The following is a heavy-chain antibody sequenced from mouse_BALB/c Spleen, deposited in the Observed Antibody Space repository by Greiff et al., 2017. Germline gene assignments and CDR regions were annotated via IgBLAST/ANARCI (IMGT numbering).Heavy chain of an antibody. CDR1: GFTFSDYG. CDR3: ARDRGGAMDY. D-gene: IGHD3-3*01. J-gene: IGHJ4*01. CDR2: ISNLAYSI. V-gene: IGHV5-15*02. Sequence: EVKVVESGGGLVQPGGSRKLSCAASGFTFSDYGMAWVRQAPGKGPEWVAFISNLAYSIYYADTVTGRFTISRENAKNTLYLEMSSLRSEDTAMYYCARDRGGAMDYWGQGTSVTVSS.